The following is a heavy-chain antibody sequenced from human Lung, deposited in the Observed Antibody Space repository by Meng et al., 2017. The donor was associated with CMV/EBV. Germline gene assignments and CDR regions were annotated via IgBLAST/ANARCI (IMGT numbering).Heavy chain of an antibody. J-gene: IGHJ6*02. CDR1: GFTFSSYA. CDR2: IRFDGTNK. V-gene: IGHV3-30*02. Sequence: GGSLRLXXAASGFTFSSYAMHWVRQAPGKGLEWVANIRFDGTNKYHADSVKGRFTISRDNSKNTLYLQMNSLRAEDTAVYYGAKRGNSSGTYALDVWGQGXTVTVSS. CDR3: AKRGNSSGTYALDV. D-gene: IGHD3-22*01.